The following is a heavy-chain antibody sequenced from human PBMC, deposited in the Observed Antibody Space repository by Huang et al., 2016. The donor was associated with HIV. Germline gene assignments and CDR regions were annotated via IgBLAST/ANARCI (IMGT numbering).Heavy chain of an antibody. CDR1: GFSLTTSGVG. D-gene: IGHD1-20*01. Sequence: QITLKESGPALVKPSQTLTLTCSVSGFSLTTSGVGVGWIRQPPGKALEWLSLIYWNDEKRYNLLLRNGLSSTRDTSKRQVVRRLTNVKPVERATYNCAHRYITPMLRSGFDAFDIWGQGTMVAVSS. V-gene: IGHV2-5*01. J-gene: IGHJ3*02. CDR2: IYWNDEK. CDR3: AHRYITPMLRSGFDAFDI.